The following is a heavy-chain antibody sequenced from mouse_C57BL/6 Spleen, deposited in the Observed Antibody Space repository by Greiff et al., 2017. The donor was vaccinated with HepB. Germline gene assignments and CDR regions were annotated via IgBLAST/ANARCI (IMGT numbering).Heavy chain of an antibody. V-gene: IGHV5-17*01. Sequence: EVNVVESGGGLVKPGGSLKLSCAASGFTFSDYGMHWVRQAPEKGLEWVAYISSGSSTIYYADTVKGRFTISRDNAKNTLFLQMTSLRSEDTAMYYCARPGDVGYFDVWGTGTTVTVSS. CDR2: ISSGSSTI. CDR3: ARPGDVGYFDV. J-gene: IGHJ1*03. CDR1: GFTFSDYG. D-gene: IGHD3-3*01.